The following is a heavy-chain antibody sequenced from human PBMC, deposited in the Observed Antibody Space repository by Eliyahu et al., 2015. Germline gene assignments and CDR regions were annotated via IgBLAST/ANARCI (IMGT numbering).Heavy chain of an antibody. CDR3: ARLSGDYGKNYFDF. D-gene: IGHD4-17*01. J-gene: IGHJ4*02. Sequence: QVTLKESGPALVKPTQTLTLTCTFSGFSLSTIGFRVSWIRQPPGKALEWLARIDWDDDKFYSPSLKTRLTISKDTPKNQVVLTMTNMDPVDTATYYCARLSGDYGKNYFDFWGQGTLVTVSS. CDR1: GFSLSTIGFR. CDR2: IDWDDDK. V-gene: IGHV2-70*04.